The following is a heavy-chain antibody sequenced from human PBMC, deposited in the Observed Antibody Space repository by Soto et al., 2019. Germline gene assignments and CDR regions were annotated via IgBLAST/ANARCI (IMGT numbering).Heavy chain of an antibody. J-gene: IGHJ6*02. CDR3: ARDPGITMVRGPTAIHGMDV. CDR2: ISAYNGNT. D-gene: IGHD3-10*01. V-gene: IGHV1-18*04. Sequence: QVQLVQSGAEVKKPGASVKVSCKASGYTFTSYGISWVRQAPGQGLEWMGWISAYNGNTNYAQKLQGRVTMTTDTSTSTAYMELRSLRSDDTAVYYCARDPGITMVRGPTAIHGMDVWGQGTTVTVSS. CDR1: GYTFTSYG.